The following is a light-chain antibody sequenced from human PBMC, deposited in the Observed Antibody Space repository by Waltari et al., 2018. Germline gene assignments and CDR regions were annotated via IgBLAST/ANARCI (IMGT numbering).Light chain of an antibody. CDR1: QSVSSSY. Sequence: EIVLTQSPGTLSLSPGERATLSCRASQSVSSSYLAWYQQKPGQAPGLLIYGASSRATGIPDRFSGSGSGTDFTLTISRLEPEDFAVFHCQQYGSSITFGQGTRLEIK. V-gene: IGKV3-20*01. J-gene: IGKJ5*01. CDR2: GAS. CDR3: QQYGSSIT.